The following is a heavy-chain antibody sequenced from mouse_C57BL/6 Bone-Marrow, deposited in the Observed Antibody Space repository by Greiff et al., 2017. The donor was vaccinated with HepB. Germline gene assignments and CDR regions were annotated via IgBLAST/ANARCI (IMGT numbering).Heavy chain of an antibody. D-gene: IGHD1-1*01. Sequence: EVKLVESGGDLVKPGGSLKLSCAASGFTFSSYGMSWVRQTPDKRLEWVATISSGGSYTYYPDSVKGRFTISRDNAKNTLYLQMSSLKSEDTAMYYCASFYYGSSFYFDYWGQGTTLTVSS. CDR3: ASFYYGSSFYFDY. J-gene: IGHJ2*01. V-gene: IGHV5-6*01. CDR2: ISSGGSYT. CDR1: GFTFSSYG.